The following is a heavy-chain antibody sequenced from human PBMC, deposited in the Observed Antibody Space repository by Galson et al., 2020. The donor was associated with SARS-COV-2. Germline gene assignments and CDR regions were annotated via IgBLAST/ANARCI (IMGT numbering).Heavy chain of an antibody. CDR2: ISNDGTNK. CDR3: AKAVSGWDIRHPFAI. V-gene: IGHV3-30*18. CDR1: GFTVNRYP. Sequence: PRRSLRLSCAASGFTVNRYPMHWVRQAPVKGLEWVAVISNDGTNKYYADSVKSRFTISRDNSRNTLYLQMNSLIAEDTAVYYCAKAVSGWDIRHPFAIWGQGTMVTVAS. J-gene: IGHJ3*02. D-gene: IGHD1-26*01.